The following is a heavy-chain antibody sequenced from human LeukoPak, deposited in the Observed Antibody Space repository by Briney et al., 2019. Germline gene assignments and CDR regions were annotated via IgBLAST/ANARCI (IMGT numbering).Heavy chain of an antibody. D-gene: IGHD3-22*01. CDR3: AIRPRVVVVPYFDY. Sequence: PSQTLSLTCTVSGGSISSSSYYWGWIRQPPGKGLEWIGSIYYSGSTYYNPSLKSRVTISVDTSKNQFSLKLSSVTAADTAVYYCAIRPRVVVVPYFDYWGQGTLVTVSS. CDR2: IYYSGST. V-gene: IGHV4-39*07. CDR1: GGSISSSSYY. J-gene: IGHJ4*02.